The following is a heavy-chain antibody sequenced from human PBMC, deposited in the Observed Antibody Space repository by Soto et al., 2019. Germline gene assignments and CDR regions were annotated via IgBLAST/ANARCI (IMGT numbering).Heavy chain of an antibody. CDR3: AREGAGGDYVWGSYRPNYYYGMDV. CDR2: IYYSGST. Sequence: SKTLSLTCTVSGGSVSSGSYYWSWIRQPPGKGLEWIGYIYYSGSTNYNPSLKSRVTISVDTSKNQFSLKLSSVTAADTAVYYCAREGAGGDYVWGSYRPNYYYGMDVWGQGTTVTVSS. V-gene: IGHV4-61*01. J-gene: IGHJ6*02. CDR1: GGSVSSGSYY. D-gene: IGHD3-16*02.